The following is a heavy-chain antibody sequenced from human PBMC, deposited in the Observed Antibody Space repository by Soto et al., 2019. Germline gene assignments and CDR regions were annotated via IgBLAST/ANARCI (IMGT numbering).Heavy chain of an antibody. CDR2: IYYSGST. CDR3: ARHLPWERGAFDI. D-gene: IGHD1-1*01. V-gene: IGHV4-59*08. Sequence: SETLSLTCTVSGGSISSYYWSWIRQPAGKGREWIGYIYYSGSTNYNPSLKSRVTISVDTSKNQFSLKLSSVTAADTAVYYCARHLPWERGAFDIWGQGTMVTVSS. CDR1: GGSISSYY. J-gene: IGHJ3*02.